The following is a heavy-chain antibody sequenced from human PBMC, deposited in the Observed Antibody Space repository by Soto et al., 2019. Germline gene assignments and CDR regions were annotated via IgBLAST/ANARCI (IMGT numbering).Heavy chain of an antibody. CDR3: AMTETALYNWFDP. CDR1: GGSISGYY. J-gene: IGHJ5*02. CDR2: IYYSGTT. Sequence: QVQLQESGPGLVKPSETLSLTCTVSGGSISGYYWSWIRQSPGKGLEWIGHIYYSGTTKYNPSLKSRVTMSLDTSKKQFSLRLNTGTAADTAVYYCAMTETALYNWFDPWGQGTLVTVSS. V-gene: IGHV4-59*12. D-gene: IGHD2-21*02.